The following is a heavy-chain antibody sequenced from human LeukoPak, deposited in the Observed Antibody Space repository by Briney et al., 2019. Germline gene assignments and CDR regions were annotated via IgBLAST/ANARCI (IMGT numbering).Heavy chain of an antibody. CDR1: GGPISRYY. J-gene: IGHJ4*02. Sequence: SETLSLICTVSGGPISRYYWIWIRQPPGRGLEWIGYIYYSGSTNYNPSLKSRVTISVDTSKNQFSLKLSSVTAADAAVYYCARLYYGDDYRGQGTLVTVSS. CDR3: ARLYYGDDY. V-gene: IGHV4-59*13. D-gene: IGHD3-22*01. CDR2: IYYSGST.